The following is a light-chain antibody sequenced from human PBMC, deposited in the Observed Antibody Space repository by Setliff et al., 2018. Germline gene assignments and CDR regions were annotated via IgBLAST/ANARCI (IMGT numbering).Light chain of an antibody. CDR1: SSDIGAYDY. V-gene: IGLV2-14*03. CDR3: SSYTSRTTLDV. J-gene: IGLJ1*01. CDR2: DVN. Sequence: QSVLAQPASVSGSPGQSITISCTGSSSDIGAYDYVSWYQQHPGKAPKLMIYDVNNRPSGVSNRFSGSKSGNTASLTISGLQAEDEADYYCSSYTSRTTLDVFGTGTKV.